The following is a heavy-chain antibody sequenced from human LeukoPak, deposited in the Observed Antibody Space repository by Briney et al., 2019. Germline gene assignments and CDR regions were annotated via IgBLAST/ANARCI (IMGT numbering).Heavy chain of an antibody. J-gene: IGHJ3*02. CDR3: ARGIGTSYESSRDAFDI. D-gene: IGHD3-22*01. CDR1: AGSINSDDYY. V-gene: IGHV4-61*02. CDR2: IYSPGTD. Sequence: SETLSLTCTVSAGSINSDDYYWSWIRQPAGKGLEWIGRIYSPGTDYNYNPSLKSRVTISIDTSKNQFSLKLTSVTAGDTAVYYCARGIGTSYESSRDAFDIWGQGTMVTVSS.